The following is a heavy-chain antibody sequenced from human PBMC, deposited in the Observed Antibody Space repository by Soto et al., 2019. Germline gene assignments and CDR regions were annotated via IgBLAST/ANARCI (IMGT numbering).Heavy chain of an antibody. CDR3: ARRMIAAADGGAFDI. D-gene: IGHD6-13*01. Sequence: GESLKISCKGSGYSFTSYWISWVLQMPWKGLEWMGRIDPSDSYTNYSPSFQGHVTISADKSISTAYLQWSSLKASDTAMYYCARRMIAAADGGAFDIRGQGTMVTVSS. V-gene: IGHV5-10-1*01. CDR2: IDPSDSYT. J-gene: IGHJ3*02. CDR1: GYSFTSYW.